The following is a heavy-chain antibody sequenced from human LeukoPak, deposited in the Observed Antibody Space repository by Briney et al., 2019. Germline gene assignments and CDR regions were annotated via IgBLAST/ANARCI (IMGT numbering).Heavy chain of an antibody. CDR1: GGSISSYY. CDR2: IYYSGNT. V-gene: IGHV4-59*08. Sequence: PSETLSLTCTVSGGSISSYYWSWIRQPPGKGLEWIAYIYYSGNTNYNPSLKSRVTISVDTSKNQFSLQLSSVTAADTAVYYCARLGGPHGDETDYWGQGTLVTVSS. CDR3: ARLGGPHGDETDY. D-gene: IGHD4-17*01. J-gene: IGHJ4*02.